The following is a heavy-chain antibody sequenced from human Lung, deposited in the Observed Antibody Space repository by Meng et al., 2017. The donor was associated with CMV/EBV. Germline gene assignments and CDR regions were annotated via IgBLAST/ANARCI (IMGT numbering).Heavy chain of an antibody. Sequence: SXMISWAAPGFTSDDYVMHWVRQAPGKGLGWVSGISWNSGSIGYADSVKGRFTISRDNAKNSLHLQMNSLRAEDTALYSCAKDIRGRTYYYYGMDFWGQGTTVTVSS. V-gene: IGHV3-9*02. CDR2: ISWNSGSI. J-gene: IGHJ6*02. CDR3: AKDIRGRTYYYYGMDF. CDR1: GFTSDDYV.